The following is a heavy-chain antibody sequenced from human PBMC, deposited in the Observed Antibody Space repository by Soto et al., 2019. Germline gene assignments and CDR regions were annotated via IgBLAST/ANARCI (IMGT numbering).Heavy chain of an antibody. J-gene: IGHJ5*02. CDR3: ARVIGARPGWFDP. D-gene: IGHD6-6*01. CDR2: IYSGGST. V-gene: IGHV3-53*01. Sequence: GGSLSLSCAASGFTVSSNYMSWVRQAPGKGLEWVSVIYSGGSTYYADSVKGRFTISRDNSKNTLYLQMNSLRAEDTAVYYCARVIGARPGWFDPWGQGTLVTVSS. CDR1: GFTVSSNY.